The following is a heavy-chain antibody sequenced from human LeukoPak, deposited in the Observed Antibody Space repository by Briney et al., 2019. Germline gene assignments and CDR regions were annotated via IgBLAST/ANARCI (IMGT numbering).Heavy chain of an antibody. Sequence: PGGSLRLSCAASGFTFSSYSMNWVRQAPGKGLEWVSSISSSSSYIYYADSVKGRFTISRDNAKNSLYLQMNSLRAEDTAVYCCARDYGDLNWFDPWCQGTLATVSS. J-gene: IGHJ5*02. D-gene: IGHD4-17*01. CDR3: ARDYGDLNWFDP. CDR1: GFTFSSYS. V-gene: IGHV3-21*01. CDR2: ISSSSSYI.